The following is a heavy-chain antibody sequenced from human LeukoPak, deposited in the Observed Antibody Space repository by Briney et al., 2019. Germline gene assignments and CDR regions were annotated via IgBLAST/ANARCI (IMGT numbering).Heavy chain of an antibody. Sequence: QAGGSLRLSCAAGFTLTRYWMTWVRRATGRGLEWVANINGEGSDIYYGDSVKGRFSISRDNAKNSLFLQMNSLRVEDSAVYYCASLLRYFDWDVDYWGQGTLVTVSS. CDR2: INGEGSDI. J-gene: IGHJ4*02. CDR3: ASLLRYFDWDVDY. D-gene: IGHD3-9*01. CDR1: GFTLTRYW. V-gene: IGHV3-7*01.